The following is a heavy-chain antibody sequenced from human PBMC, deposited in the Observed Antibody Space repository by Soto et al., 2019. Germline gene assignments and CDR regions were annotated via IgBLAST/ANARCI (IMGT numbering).Heavy chain of an antibody. D-gene: IGHD3-22*01. J-gene: IGHJ4*02. CDR3: ARTDGYYDSSGYCFDY. CDR2: IYYSGST. CDR1: GGSISSGGYY. V-gene: IGHV4-31*03. Sequence: SETLSLTCTVSGGSISSGGYYWSWIRQHPGKGLEWIGYIYYSGSTYYNPSLKSRVTISADTSKNQFSLKLSSVTAADTAVYYCARTDGYYDSSGYCFDYWGQGTLVTVSS.